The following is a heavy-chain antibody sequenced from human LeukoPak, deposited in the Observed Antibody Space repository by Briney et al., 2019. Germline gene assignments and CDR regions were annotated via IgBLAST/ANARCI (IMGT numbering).Heavy chain of an antibody. CDR2: IYYTGTT. CDR3: ARDGPVTDAFDI. Sequence: PSETLSLTCTVSGGSVNNYYWSWIRQPPGKGLEWIGYIYYTGTTNYNPSLKSRVTISVDTSKNQFSLRLRSVTAADTAVYYCARDGPVTDAFDIGGQGTMLTVSS. J-gene: IGHJ3*02. V-gene: IGHV4-59*02. D-gene: IGHD2-21*02. CDR1: GGSVNNYY.